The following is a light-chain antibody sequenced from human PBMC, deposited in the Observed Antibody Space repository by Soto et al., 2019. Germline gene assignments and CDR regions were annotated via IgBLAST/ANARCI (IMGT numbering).Light chain of an antibody. CDR1: QSFRGL. J-gene: IGKJ1*01. Sequence: EVVLTQSPVTLSLSPGERATLSFSASQSFRGLLAWYQQKPGQAPRLLIYDAYNRATGIPPRFSGSGSGTDFTLTISSLEPEDSAVYYCQQYGSSGTFGQGTKVDIK. V-gene: IGKV3-11*01. CDR2: DAY. CDR3: QQYGSSGT.